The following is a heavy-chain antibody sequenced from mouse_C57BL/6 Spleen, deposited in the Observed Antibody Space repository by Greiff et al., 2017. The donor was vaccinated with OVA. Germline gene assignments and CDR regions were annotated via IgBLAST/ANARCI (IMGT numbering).Heavy chain of an antibody. J-gene: IGHJ3*01. Sequence: ESGPGLVKPSQSLSLTCSVTGYSITSGYYWYVIRQFPGNKLGWMSYISYDCNNNYNPSLKNRISITRDTSKNQFFLKLNSVTTEDTATCCCAREVYGFADWGQGTMVTVSA. CDR1: GYSITSGYY. D-gene: IGHD2-14*01. CDR3: AREVYGFAD. CDR2: ISYDCNN. V-gene: IGHV3-6*01.